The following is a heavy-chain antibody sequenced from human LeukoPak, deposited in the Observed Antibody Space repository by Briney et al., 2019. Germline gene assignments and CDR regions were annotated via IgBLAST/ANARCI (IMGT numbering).Heavy chain of an antibody. CDR3: ARSQPLAYFDL. V-gene: IGHV1-69*06. Sequence: ASVKVSCKASGGSFNSYAISWVRQATGQGLEWMGGIIPIFGTANYAQKFQGRVTITADKSTNTAYMELSSLRSEDTAVYYCARSQPLAYFDLWGRGTLVTVSS. J-gene: IGHJ2*01. CDR2: IIPIFGTA. CDR1: GGSFNSYA.